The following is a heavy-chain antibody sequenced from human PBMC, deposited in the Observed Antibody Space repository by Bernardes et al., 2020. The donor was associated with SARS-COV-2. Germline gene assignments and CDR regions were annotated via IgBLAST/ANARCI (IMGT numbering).Heavy chain of an antibody. CDR2: IWHDGSRE. CDR1: GFTFRDYT. Sequence: GGSLRLSCAASGFTFRDYTMHWVRQAPGKGLEWVAVIWHDGSREYYVDSVKGRFAISRDNSNNTLYLQMNNLRVEDTALYRCATEDGEWLESWGQGTLVRVCS. CDR3: ATEDGEWLES. D-gene: IGHD4-17*01. J-gene: IGHJ5*01. V-gene: IGHV3-33*01.